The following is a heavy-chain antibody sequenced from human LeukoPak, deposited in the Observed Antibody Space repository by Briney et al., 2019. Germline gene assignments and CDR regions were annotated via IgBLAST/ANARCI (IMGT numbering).Heavy chain of an antibody. D-gene: IGHD3-22*01. CDR1: GGSISSGGYS. CDR2: IYYSGSN. J-gene: IGHJ4*02. CDR3: ARESYSDSSGYYIFDY. V-gene: IGHV4-30-4*07. Sequence: SETLSLTCAVSGGSISSGGYSWSWIRQPPGKGLEWIGYIYYSGSNYYNPSLKSRFTISLDTSKNQFSLKLISVTAADTAVYYCARESYSDSSGYYIFDYWGQGALVTVSS.